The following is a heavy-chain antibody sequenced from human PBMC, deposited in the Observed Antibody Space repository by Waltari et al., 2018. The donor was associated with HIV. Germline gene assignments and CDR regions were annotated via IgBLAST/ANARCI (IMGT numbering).Heavy chain of an antibody. CDR2: IYYSGSP. CDR3: ARTPNVLAAGIPVVRKNWFDP. CDR1: GGSISSRTYC. J-gene: IGHJ5*02. D-gene: IGHD2-8*01. Sequence: LVKPSETLSLTCPVSGGSISSRTYCWGWIRQPPGAGLEWIGRIYYSGSPYYNPSLKSRVTISVDTSKNQFSLKLSSVTAADTAVYFCARTPNVLAAGIPVVRKNWFDPWGQGILVTVSS. V-gene: IGHV4-39*01.